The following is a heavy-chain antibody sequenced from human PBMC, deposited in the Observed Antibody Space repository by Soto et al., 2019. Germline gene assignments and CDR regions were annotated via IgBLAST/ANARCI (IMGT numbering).Heavy chain of an antibody. CDR2: IIPIFGTA. V-gene: IGHV1-69*01. J-gene: IGHJ6*02. Sequence: QVQLVQSGAEVKKPGSSVKVSCKASGGTFSSYAISWVRQAPGQVLAWMVGIIPIFGTANYAQKFQGRVTITADEHTSTAYKELRSLRSEDQTVYYCARDDTAIFGADGYYYYGMAVWVQGKKVTVSS. D-gene: IGHD5-18*01. CDR1: GGTFSSYA. CDR3: ARDDTAIFGADGYYYYGMAV.